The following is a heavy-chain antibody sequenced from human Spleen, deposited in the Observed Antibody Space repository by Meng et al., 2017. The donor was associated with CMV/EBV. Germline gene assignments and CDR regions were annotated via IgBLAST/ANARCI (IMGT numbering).Heavy chain of an antibody. CDR3: AKSLRYCSSTSCHAPFDY. CDR1: GFLFRSYG. D-gene: IGHD2-2*01. CDR2: IHYDGSDK. J-gene: IGHJ4*02. V-gene: IGHV3-30*02. Sequence: GGSLRLSCAASGFLFRSYGMHWVRQAPGKGLEWVAFIHYDGSDKYYADSMKGRFTISRDNSKNTLYLQMNSLRVEDTAIYYCAKSLRYCSSTSCHAPFDYWGQGTLVTVSS.